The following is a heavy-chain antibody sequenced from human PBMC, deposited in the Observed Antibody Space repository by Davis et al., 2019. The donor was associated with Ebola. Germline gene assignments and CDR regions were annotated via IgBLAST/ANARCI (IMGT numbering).Heavy chain of an antibody. CDR1: GFTFGSYG. Sequence: GESLKISCAASGFTFGSYGMHWVRQAPGKGLEWVAVISYDGSNKYYAGSVKGRFTVSRDNSKKTMYLQMNSLRAEDTAVYYCARSGLSFGVVKYHYGMDVWGKGTTVTVSS. V-gene: IGHV3-30*03. CDR2: ISYDGSNK. CDR3: ARSGLSFGVVKYHYGMDV. J-gene: IGHJ6*04. D-gene: IGHD3-3*01.